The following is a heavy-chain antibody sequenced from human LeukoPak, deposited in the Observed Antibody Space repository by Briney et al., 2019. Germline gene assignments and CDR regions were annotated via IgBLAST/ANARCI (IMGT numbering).Heavy chain of an antibody. V-gene: IGHV3-30-3*01. CDR1: GFTFSSYT. J-gene: IGHJ6*02. CDR3: ARQQLVRSYYYYGMHV. CDR2: ISYDGSNK. Sequence: TGGSLRLSCAASGFTFSSYTMHWVRQAPGKGLEWVAIISYDGSNKYYADSVKGRFTISRDNSKNTLYLQMNSLRAEDTAVYYCARQQLVRSYYYYGMHVWGQGTTVTVSS. D-gene: IGHD6-13*01.